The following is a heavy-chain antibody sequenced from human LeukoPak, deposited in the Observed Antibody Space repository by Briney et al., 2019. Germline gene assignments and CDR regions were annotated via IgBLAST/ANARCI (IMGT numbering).Heavy chain of an antibody. CDR1: GFTFSNYA. D-gene: IGHD1-26*01. CDR2: ISYSGDGT. CDR3: ARAPVGATKLIDF. V-gene: IGHV3-23*01. J-gene: IGHJ4*02. Sequence: TGGSLRLSCAASGFTFSNYAMSWVRQTPGKGLEWVSAISYSGDGTYYADSVKGRFTISRDNSKNTLYLQMNNLRAEDTAVYYCARAPVGATKLIDFWGQGTLVTVSS.